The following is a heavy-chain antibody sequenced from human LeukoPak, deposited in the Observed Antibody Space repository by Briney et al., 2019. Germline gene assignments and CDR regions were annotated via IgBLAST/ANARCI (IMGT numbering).Heavy chain of an antibody. V-gene: IGHV3-23*01. CDR1: GFTFSSYA. CDR2: ISGSGGST. J-gene: IGHJ4*02. D-gene: IGHD3-22*01. Sequence: GRSLRLSCAASGFTFSSYAMSWVRQAPGKGLEWVSAISGSGGSTYYADSVKGWFTISRDNSKNTPYLQMNSLRAEDTAVYYCAKLKYSSGYFDYWGQGTLVTVSS. CDR3: AKLKYSSGYFDY.